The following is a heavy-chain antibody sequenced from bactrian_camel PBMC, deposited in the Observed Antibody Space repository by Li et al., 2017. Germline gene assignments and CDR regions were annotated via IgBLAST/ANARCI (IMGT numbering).Heavy chain of an antibody. CDR1: LGSYDSNC. J-gene: IGHJ4*01. Sequence: HVQLVESGGGLVQPGGSLRLSCAHSLGSYDSNCLAWFRQAPGKEREGIAAIDYDGRTRYSDSVKGRFTISRDNAKNTLYLQMNSLKTEDTAVYYCATGGQGQDCSGGYCYRPPGQGTQVTVS. D-gene: IGHD2*01. CDR2: IDYDGRT. V-gene: IGHV3S53*01.